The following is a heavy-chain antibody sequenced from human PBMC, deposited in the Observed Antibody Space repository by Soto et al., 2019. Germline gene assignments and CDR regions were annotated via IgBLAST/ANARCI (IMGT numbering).Heavy chain of an antibody. Sequence: QEPLQESGPGLVKTSETVSLTCSASGGSIRSMKYYWGWVRQAPGKGLEWVGSVYYDGAAYYSPTLRSRASISVDTSKNQFSLRLTSVTTKDTAVYYCARIAFYNGSSRSDLWGQGSLVTVS. J-gene: IGHJ4*02. D-gene: IGHD1-1*01. CDR2: VYYDGAA. V-gene: IGHV4-39*01. CDR3: ARIAFYNGSSRSDL. CDR1: GGSIRSMKYY.